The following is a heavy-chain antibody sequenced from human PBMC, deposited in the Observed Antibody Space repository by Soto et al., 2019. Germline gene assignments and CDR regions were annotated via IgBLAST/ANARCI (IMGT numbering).Heavy chain of an antibody. V-gene: IGHV4-61*01. D-gene: IGHD5-12*01. CDR3: MKAYESGDVLGMSV. CDR2: MYKTGET. Sequence: PSETLSLTCTVSGGSVSTGMKYWGWVRQPPGKALEVIGYMYKTGETLLNSSLKSRVTLSMETSKNQFSLTLSSVTAADTAVYFCMKAYESGDVLGMSVWGPGTTVTVSS. CDR1: GGSVSTGMKY. J-gene: IGHJ6*02.